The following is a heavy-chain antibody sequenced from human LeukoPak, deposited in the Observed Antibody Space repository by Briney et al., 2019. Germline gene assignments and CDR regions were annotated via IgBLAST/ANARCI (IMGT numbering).Heavy chain of an antibody. CDR2: ISSSSSYI. J-gene: IGHJ4*02. CDR1: GFTFSGYS. D-gene: IGHD6-19*01. V-gene: IGHV3-21*01. CDR3: AREGAVAGQSSPFDY. Sequence: GGSLRLSCAPSGFTFSGYSMNWVRQGPGKGLEWVSSISSSSSYIYYADSVKGRFTISRDNAKNSLYLQMNSLRAEDTAVYYCAREGAVAGQSSPFDYWGQGTLVTVSS.